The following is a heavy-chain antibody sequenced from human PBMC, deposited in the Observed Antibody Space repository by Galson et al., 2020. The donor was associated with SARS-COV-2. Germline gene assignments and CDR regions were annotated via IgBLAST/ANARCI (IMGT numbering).Heavy chain of an antibody. CDR3: ARDSRIQLWLVGDY. Sequence: GESLKISCAASGFTFSNAWMSWVRQAPGKGLEWVANIKQDGSEKYYVDSVKGRFTISRDNAKNSLYLQMNSLRAEDTAVYYCARDSRIQLWLVGDYWGQGTLVTVSS. V-gene: IGHV3-7*03. CDR2: IKQDGSEK. J-gene: IGHJ4*02. D-gene: IGHD5-18*01. CDR1: GFTFSNAW.